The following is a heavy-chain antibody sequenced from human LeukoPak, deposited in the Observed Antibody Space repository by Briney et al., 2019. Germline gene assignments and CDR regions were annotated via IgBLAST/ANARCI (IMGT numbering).Heavy chain of an antibody. J-gene: IGHJ3*02. Sequence: ASVKVSCKASGYTFNSYGISWVRQAPGEGLEWMGWISGYSGNTNYAQKLQGRVTMTTDTSTSTAYMDLRSLRSDDTAVYYCARLGLGVNVFDIWGQGTMVTVSS. CDR3: ARLGLGVNVFDI. CDR1: GYTFNSYG. CDR2: ISGYSGNT. D-gene: IGHD2-21*01. V-gene: IGHV1-18*01.